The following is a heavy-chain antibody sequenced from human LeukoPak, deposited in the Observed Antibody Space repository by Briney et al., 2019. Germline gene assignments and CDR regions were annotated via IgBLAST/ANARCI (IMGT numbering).Heavy chain of an antibody. V-gene: IGHV3-43*01. D-gene: IGHD3-10*01. Sequence: GGSLRLSCAASGFTFDDYTMHWVRQAPGKGPEWVSLISWDGGSTYYADSVKGRFTISRDNSKNSLYLQMNSLRTEDTALYYCAKDRSDYGSGSYSSELDYWGQGTLVTVSS. CDR1: GFTFDDYT. J-gene: IGHJ4*02. CDR2: ISWDGGST. CDR3: AKDRSDYGSGSYSSELDY.